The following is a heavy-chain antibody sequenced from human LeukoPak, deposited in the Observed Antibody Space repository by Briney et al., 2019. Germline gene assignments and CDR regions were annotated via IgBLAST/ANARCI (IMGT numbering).Heavy chain of an antibody. V-gene: IGHV3-23*01. J-gene: IGHJ4*02. CDR2: ISDRGGST. D-gene: IGHD1-26*01. Sequence: TGGSLRLSCVASGFTFSSYPMPWVPEAPGKGLEWVSSISDRGGSTYYADSVKGRFTISRDNSKNTLYLQMNSLRAEDTAVYYCAKGYRGNYDYWGQGALVTVSS. CDR1: GFTFSSYP. CDR3: AKGYRGNYDY.